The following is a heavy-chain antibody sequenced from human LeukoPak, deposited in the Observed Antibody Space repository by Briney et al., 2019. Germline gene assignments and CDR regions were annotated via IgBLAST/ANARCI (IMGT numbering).Heavy chain of an antibody. J-gene: IGHJ4*02. CDR2: ISGSDGRT. CDR1: GFTFSSYA. Sequence: GGSLRLSCAASGFTFSSYAMSWVRQAPGKGLEWVATISGSDGRTYYADSARGRFTISRDNSKNTLYLQMNSLRAEDTAVYYCAKGRLVPDYWGQGILVTVSS. V-gene: IGHV3-23*01. CDR3: AKGRLVPDY. D-gene: IGHD3-9*01.